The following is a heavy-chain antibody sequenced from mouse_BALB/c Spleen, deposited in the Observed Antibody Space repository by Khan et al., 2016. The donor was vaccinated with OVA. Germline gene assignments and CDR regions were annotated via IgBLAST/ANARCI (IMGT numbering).Heavy chain of an antibody. J-gene: IGHJ1*01. CDR3: ARRGYYGSRFFDV. Sequence: QVQLQQSGAELVKPGTSVKLSCKASGYNFTSYWINWVRLRPGQGLEWIGDIYPGSGSIHYNEKFKSKDTLTVDTSSSTAYMQLSSLASEDSALYYCARRGYYGSRFFDVWGAGTTVTVSS. V-gene: IGHV1-55*01. CDR2: IYPGSGSI. CDR1: GYNFTSYW. D-gene: IGHD1-1*01.